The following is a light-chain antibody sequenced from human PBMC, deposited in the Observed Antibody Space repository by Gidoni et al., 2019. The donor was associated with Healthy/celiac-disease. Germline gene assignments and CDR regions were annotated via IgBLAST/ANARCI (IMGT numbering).Light chain of an antibody. CDR3: QQYYGTPIT. V-gene: IGKV4-1*01. J-gene: IGKJ5*01. CDR2: WAS. CDR1: QRILYSSNNKND. Sequence: DIVMTQSPDSLAVSLGERATINCKSSQRILYSSNNKNDLAWYQQKPGQPPKLLIYWASTRESGVPDRFSGSGSGTDFTLTISIRQAEDVAVDYCQQYYGTPITFGQGTRLEIK.